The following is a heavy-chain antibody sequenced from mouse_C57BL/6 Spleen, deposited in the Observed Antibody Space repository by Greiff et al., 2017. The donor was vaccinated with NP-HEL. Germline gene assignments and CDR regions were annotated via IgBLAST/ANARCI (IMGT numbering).Heavy chain of an antibody. CDR1: GFTFSSYG. CDR3: ARHLNSNWFAY. V-gene: IGHV5-6*01. D-gene: IGHD2-5*01. J-gene: IGHJ3*01. CDR2: ISSGGSYT. Sequence: EVMLVESGGDLVKPGGSLKLSCAASGFTFSSYGMSWVRQTPDKRLEWVATISSGGSYTYYPDSVKGRFTISRDNAKNTLYLQMSSLKSEDTAMYYCARHLNSNWFAYWGQGTLVTVSA.